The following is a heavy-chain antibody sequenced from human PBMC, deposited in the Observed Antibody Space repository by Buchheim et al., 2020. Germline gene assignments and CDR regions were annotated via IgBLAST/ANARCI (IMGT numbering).Heavy chain of an antibody. D-gene: IGHD3-22*01. CDR2: IIPIFGTA. J-gene: IGHJ6*02. CDR1: GGTFSSYA. CDR3: ARGHYYDSSGYYREYYYYYYGMDV. V-gene: IGHV1-69*06. Sequence: QVQLVQSGAEVKKPGSSVKVSCKASGGTFSSYAISWVRQAPGQGLEWMGGIIPIFGTANYAQKFQGRVTITADKSTSHAYMELSSLRSEETAVYYCARGHYYDSSGYYREYYYYYYGMDVWGQGTT.